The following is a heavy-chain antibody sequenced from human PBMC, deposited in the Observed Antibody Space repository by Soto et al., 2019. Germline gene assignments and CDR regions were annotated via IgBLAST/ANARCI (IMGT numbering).Heavy chain of an antibody. D-gene: IGHD3-22*01. V-gene: IGHV3-15*01. CDR2: IKSKTDGGTT. CDR3: SITYYYDSSGYYVDTFDI. Sequence: SWVRQAPGKGLEWVGRIKSKTDGGTTDYAAPVKGRCTISRDDSKNTLYLQMNSLKTEDTAVYYCSITYYYDSSGYYVDTFDIWGQGTMVTVSS. J-gene: IGHJ3*02.